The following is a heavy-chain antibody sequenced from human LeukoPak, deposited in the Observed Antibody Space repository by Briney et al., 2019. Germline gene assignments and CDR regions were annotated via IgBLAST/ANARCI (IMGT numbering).Heavy chain of an antibody. V-gene: IGHV1-2*04. CDR2: INPNSGGT. CDR1: GYTFTGYY. Sequence: ASVKVSCTASGYTFTGYYMHWVRQAPGQGLEWMGWINPNSGGTNYAQKFQGWVTMTRDTSISTAYMELSRLRSDDTAVYYCARGITGTTWQYYYYYYGMDVWGQGTTVTVSS. CDR3: ARGITGTTWQYYYYYYGMDV. J-gene: IGHJ6*02. D-gene: IGHD1-7*01.